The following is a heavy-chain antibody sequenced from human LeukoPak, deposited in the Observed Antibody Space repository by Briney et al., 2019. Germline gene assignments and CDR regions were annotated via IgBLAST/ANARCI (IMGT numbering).Heavy chain of an antibody. Sequence: SETLSLTCAVYGGSFSGYYWSWIRQPPGKGLEWIGEINHSGSTNYNPSLESRVTISVDTSKNQFSLKLSSVTAADTAVYYCARGNNGDRPPDAFDIWGQGTMVTVSS. CDR2: INHSGST. J-gene: IGHJ3*02. V-gene: IGHV4-34*01. CDR3: ARGNNGDRPPDAFDI. D-gene: IGHD4-17*01. CDR1: GGSFSGYY.